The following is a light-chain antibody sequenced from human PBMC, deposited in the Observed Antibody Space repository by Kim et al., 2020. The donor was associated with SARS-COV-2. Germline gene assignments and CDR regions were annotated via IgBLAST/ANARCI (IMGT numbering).Light chain of an antibody. J-gene: IGKJ2*01. V-gene: IGKV1-6*01. CDR2: SAS. Sequence: AIQVTQSPSSLSASVGDRVTIVCRASRDIRNDLDWYQQKPGRAPTLRISSASTLHSGVPSRFRGSGSGTYFTLTISNLQPEDFASYYCLQDYNWPYTFGQGTKLEI. CDR1: RDIRND. CDR3: LQDYNWPYT.